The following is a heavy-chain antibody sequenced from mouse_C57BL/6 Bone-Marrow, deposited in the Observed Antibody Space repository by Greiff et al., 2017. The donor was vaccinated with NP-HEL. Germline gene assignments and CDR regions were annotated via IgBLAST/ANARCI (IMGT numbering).Heavy chain of an antibody. CDR2: IYPRSGNT. J-gene: IGHJ2*01. V-gene: IGHV1-81*01. Sequence: VKLQESGAELARPGASVKLSCKASGYTFTSSGISWVKQRTGQGLEWIGEIYPRSGNTYYNEKFKGKATLTADKSSSTAYMELRSLTSEDSAVYFCGGDPYYDPYFDYWGQGTTLTVSS. D-gene: IGHD1-1*02. CDR1: GYTFTSSG. CDR3: GGDPYYDPYFDY.